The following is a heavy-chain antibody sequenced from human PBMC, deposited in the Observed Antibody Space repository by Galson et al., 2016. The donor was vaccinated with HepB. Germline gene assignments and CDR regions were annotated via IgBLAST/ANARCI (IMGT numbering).Heavy chain of an antibody. CDR3: AKDPDSVEFWHTWFDP. V-gene: IGHV3-23*01. Sequence: SLRLSCATSGFTFSAYAMSWVRQARGKGPEWVSAISGGGGTTLYADSVKGRFTVSRDNSRNTLYLQLNSLRAEDTAVYYCAKDPDSVEFWHTWFDPWGHGTLVTVSS. CDR1: GFTFSAYA. CDR2: ISGGGGTT. D-gene: IGHD3-3*01. J-gene: IGHJ5*02.